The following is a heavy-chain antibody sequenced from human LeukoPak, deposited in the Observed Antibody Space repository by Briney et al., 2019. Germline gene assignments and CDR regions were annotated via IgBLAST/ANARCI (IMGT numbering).Heavy chain of an antibody. D-gene: IGHD3-10*01. CDR3: AKEHSGSYPDPNRENWFDP. V-gene: IGHV3-23*01. J-gene: IGHJ5*02. Sequence: PGGSLRLSCVVSGLNFSDYAMSWVRQAPGKGLEWVSSISGLDGTTFYADSVKGRFTISRDSSKNTLYLQMNSLRAEDTAVYYCAKEHSGSYPDPNRENWFDPWGQGTLVTVSS. CDR2: ISGLDGTT. CDR1: GLNFSDYA.